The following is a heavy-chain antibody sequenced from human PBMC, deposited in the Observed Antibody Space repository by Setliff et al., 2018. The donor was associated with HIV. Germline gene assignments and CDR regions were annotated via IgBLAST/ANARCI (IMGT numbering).Heavy chain of an antibody. Sequence: SETLSLTCAVYGGSFSGHYWSWIRQTPGKGLEWIGDISHSGSTNYNPSLKSRVNISVDTSKNQFSLRLTSVTAADTAVYFCARGSRSPLVNKFRVTPAFDYWGQGTLVTVSS. D-gene: IGHD2-21*02. CDR3: ARGSRSPLVNKFRVTPAFDY. CDR2: ISHSGST. J-gene: IGHJ4*01. V-gene: IGHV4-34*01. CDR1: GGSFSGHY.